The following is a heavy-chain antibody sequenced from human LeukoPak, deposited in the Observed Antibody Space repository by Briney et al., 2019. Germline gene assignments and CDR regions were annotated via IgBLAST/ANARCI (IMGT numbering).Heavy chain of an antibody. Sequence: PSETLSLSCSVSGDSFDNSYCWTWVRQPPGKRPEWIGTIYSSVYTYYNPSLRSRATISGDTSRNLFSLKLSSVTAADTAVYHCARNESRIAAVGTRKDNWFDPWGHGTLVTVSS. J-gene: IGHJ5*02. D-gene: IGHD6-13*01. CDR1: GDSFDNSYC. V-gene: IGHV4-39*01. CDR2: IYSSVYT. CDR3: ARNESRIAAVGTRKDNWFDP.